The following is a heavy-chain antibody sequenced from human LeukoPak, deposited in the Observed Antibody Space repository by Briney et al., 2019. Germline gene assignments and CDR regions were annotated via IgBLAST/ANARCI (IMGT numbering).Heavy chain of an antibody. CDR1: GFTFSSYW. CDR3: ARGFGELLLTEWFDP. J-gene: IGHJ5*02. Sequence: GGSLRLSCAASGFTFSSYWMSWVRQAPGKGLEGVANIKQDGSEKYYVDSVKGRFTISRDNAKNSLYLQMNSLRAEDTAVYYCARGFGELLLTEWFDPWGQGTLVTVSS. CDR2: IKQDGSEK. D-gene: IGHD3-10*01. V-gene: IGHV3-7*01.